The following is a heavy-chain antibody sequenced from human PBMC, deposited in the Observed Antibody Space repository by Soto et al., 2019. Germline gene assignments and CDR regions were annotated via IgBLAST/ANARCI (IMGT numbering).Heavy chain of an antibody. J-gene: IGHJ4*02. CDR3: AREETTGTTLTYFDY. V-gene: IGHV3-11*01. Sequence: PGGSLRLSCAASGFTFSDYYMSWIRQAPGKGLEWVSYISSSGSTIYYADSVKGRFTISRDNAKNSLYLQMNSLRAEDTAVYYCAREETTGTTLTYFDYWGQGTLVTVSS. CDR2: ISSSGSTI. CDR1: GFTFSDYY. D-gene: IGHD1-1*01.